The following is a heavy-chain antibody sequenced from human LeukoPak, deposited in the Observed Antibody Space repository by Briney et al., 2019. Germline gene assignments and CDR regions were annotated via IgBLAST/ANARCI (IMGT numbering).Heavy chain of an antibody. CDR2: ISGSGGST. V-gene: IGHV3-23*01. D-gene: IGHD1-1*01. CDR3: AKVEGASKASVY. Sequence: GSLRLSCAAAGFTFSNYAMTWVRQAPGKGLEWVSSISGSGGSTYYADSVKGRFTISRDNSKNTLYLQMYSLRAEDTAVYYCAKVEGASKASVYWGQGTLVTVSS. J-gene: IGHJ4*02. CDR1: GFTFSNYA.